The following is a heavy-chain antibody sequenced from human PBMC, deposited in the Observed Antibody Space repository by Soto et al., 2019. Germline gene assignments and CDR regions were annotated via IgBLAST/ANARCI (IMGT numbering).Heavy chain of an antibody. J-gene: IGHJ6*02. CDR2: ISYDESSE. CDR3: AREFIDYTNFYHYYGMDV. CDR1: GFSFSSYA. D-gene: IGHD4-4*01. V-gene: IGHV3-30-3*01. Sequence: QVQLVESGGGVVQPGRSLRLSCAASGFSFSSYAMHWVRQAPDKGLGWVAVISYDESSESYADSVEGRFTISRDNSKNTLYLQMNSLRDEDTAVYYCAREFIDYTNFYHYYGMDVWGQGTTVTVSS.